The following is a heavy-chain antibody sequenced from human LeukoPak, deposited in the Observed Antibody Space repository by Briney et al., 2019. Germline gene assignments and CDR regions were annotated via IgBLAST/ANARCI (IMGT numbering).Heavy chain of an antibody. Sequence: GGSLRLSCAASGFTFSSYAMHWVRQAPGKGLEWVAVISYDGSNKYYADSVKGRFTISRDNSKNTLYLQMNSLRAEDTAVYYCAREEHIVVVSAFDIWGQGTMVTVSS. CDR1: GFTFSSYA. J-gene: IGHJ3*02. D-gene: IGHD2-21*01. CDR2: ISYDGSNK. V-gene: IGHV3-30-3*01. CDR3: AREEHIVVVSAFDI.